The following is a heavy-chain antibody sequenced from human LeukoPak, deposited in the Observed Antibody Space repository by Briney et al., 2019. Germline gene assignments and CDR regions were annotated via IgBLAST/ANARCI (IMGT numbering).Heavy chain of an antibody. Sequence: SETLSLTCTVSGDSISSSSYYWRWLRQPPGKGLEWIGYMYYSGITSYNPSLKSRVSISVDTPKNQFSLRLNFVTAADTAVYYCARYYYGSGSYYTRDAFDIWGQGTMVTVSS. J-gene: IGHJ3*02. CDR3: ARYYYGSGSYYTRDAFDI. V-gene: IGHV4-30-4*01. CDR1: GDSISSSSYY. D-gene: IGHD3-10*01. CDR2: MYYSGIT.